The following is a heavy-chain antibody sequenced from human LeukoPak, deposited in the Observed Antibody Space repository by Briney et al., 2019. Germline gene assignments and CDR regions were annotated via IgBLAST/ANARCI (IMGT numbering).Heavy chain of an antibody. J-gene: IGHJ5*02. D-gene: IGHD3-3*01. V-gene: IGHV4-4*07. CDR2: IYTSGSA. CDR3: ARGHYYDFWSGYYQGWFDP. Sequence: SETLSLTCTVSGGSISAYYWNRIRQPAGKGLEWIGRIYTSGSANYNPSLKSRVTMSVDTSKNQFSLRLSSVTAADTAVYYCARGHYYDFWSGYYQGWFDPWGQGTLVTVSS. CDR1: GGSISAYY.